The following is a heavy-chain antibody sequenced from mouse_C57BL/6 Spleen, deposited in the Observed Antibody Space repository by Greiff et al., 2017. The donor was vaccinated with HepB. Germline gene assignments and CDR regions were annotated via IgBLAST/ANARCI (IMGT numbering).Heavy chain of an antibody. V-gene: IGHV1-4*01. CDR2: INPSSGYT. Sequence: GASVKMSCKASGYTFTSYTMHWVKQRPGQGLEWIGYINPSSGYTKYNQKFKDKATLTADKSSSTAYMQLSSLTSEDSAVYYCARTNDGYYEDYAMDYWGQGTSVTVSS. D-gene: IGHD2-3*01. CDR1: GYTFTSYT. CDR3: ARTNDGYYEDYAMDY. J-gene: IGHJ4*01.